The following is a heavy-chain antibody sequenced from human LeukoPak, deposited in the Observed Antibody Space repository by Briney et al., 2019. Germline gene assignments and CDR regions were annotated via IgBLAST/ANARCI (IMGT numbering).Heavy chain of an antibody. Sequence: SETLSLTCTVSGGSISSYYWSWIRQPAGKGLEWIGRIYTSGSTNYNPSLKSRVTMSVDTSKNQFSLKPSSVTAADTAVYYCARDNDYSNEHDYWGQGTLVTVSS. D-gene: IGHD4-11*01. CDR3: ARDNDYSNEHDY. CDR1: GGSISSYY. J-gene: IGHJ4*02. V-gene: IGHV4-4*07. CDR2: IYTSGST.